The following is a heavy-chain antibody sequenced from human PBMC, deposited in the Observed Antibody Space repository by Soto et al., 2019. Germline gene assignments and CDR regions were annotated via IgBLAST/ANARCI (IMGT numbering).Heavy chain of an antibody. J-gene: IGHJ4*02. Sequence: QVQLAESGGGVVQPGGSLRLSCAASGFTFSDYGIDWIRQAPGKGLEWVAVISHEGGTQYYADSVRGRFTVSRDNSKNILYLQIDSLRPEDTAVYFCAKEGSPKVSRWDDYWGQGTLVTVSS. D-gene: IGHD1-26*01. CDR2: ISHEGGTQ. CDR1: GFTFSDYG. CDR3: AKEGSPKVSRWDDY. V-gene: IGHV3-30*18.